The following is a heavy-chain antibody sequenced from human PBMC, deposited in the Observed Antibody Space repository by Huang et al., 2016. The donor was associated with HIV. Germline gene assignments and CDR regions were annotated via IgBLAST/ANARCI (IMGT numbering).Heavy chain of an antibody. Sequence: QVQLVQSGAEVKKHGSSVKVSCKASGGTFSSYAISWVRQAHGIGRAWMGGIIPIFGTAHYAQKFQGRVTITADESTSTAYMELSSLRSEDTAVYYCARVEARRYYDSSGYYYWGQGTLVTVSS. J-gene: IGHJ4*02. V-gene: IGHV1-69*01. CDR2: IIPIFGTA. D-gene: IGHD3-22*01. CDR3: ARVEARRYYDSSGYYY. CDR1: GGTFSSYA.